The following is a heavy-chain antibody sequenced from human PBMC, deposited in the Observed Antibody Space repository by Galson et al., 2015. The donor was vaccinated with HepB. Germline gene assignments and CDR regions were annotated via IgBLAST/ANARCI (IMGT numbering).Heavy chain of an antibody. CDR2: ISGSGGST. J-gene: IGHJ4*02. Sequence: SLRLSCAASGFTFSSYAMSWVRQAPGKGLEWVSAISGSGGSTYYADSVRGRFTISRDNSKNTLYLQMNSLRAEDTAVYYCAKLLGQWFGESFDYWAREPWSPSPQ. V-gene: IGHV3-23*01. CDR1: GFTFSSYA. CDR3: AKLLGQWFGESFDY. D-gene: IGHD3-10*01.